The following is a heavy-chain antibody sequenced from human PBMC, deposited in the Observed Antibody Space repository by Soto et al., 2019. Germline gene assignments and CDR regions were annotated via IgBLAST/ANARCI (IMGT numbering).Heavy chain of an antibody. CDR2: IYYSGST. J-gene: IGHJ4*02. CDR3: ASRLRSGVAFDY. V-gene: IGHV4-31*03. D-gene: IGHD2-15*01. CDR1: GGSISSGGYY. Sequence: PSETLSLTCTVSGGSISSGGYYWIWIRQHPGKGLEWIGYIYYSGSTYYNPSLKSRVTISVDTSKNQFSLKLSSVTAADTAVYYCASRLRSGVAFDYWGQGTLVTVSS.